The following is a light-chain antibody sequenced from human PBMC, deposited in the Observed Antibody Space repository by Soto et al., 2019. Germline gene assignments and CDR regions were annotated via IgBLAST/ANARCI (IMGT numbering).Light chain of an antibody. Sequence: QSVLTQPPSVSVSPGQSFTISCTGTSSDIGSYDRVSWYQQPPGTAPRLMIYEVSNRPSGVPDRFSGSKSGNTASLTISLLQPEDETDYYCTSFTTSKTCIFGTGTKVTVL. CDR3: TSFTTSKTCI. V-gene: IGLV2-18*02. CDR1: SSDIGSYDR. J-gene: IGLJ1*01. CDR2: EVS.